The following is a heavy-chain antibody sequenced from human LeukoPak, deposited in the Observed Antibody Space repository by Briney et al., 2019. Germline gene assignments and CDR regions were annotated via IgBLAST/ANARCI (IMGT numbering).Heavy chain of an antibody. CDR3: ATRRIAAGERPFGY. J-gene: IGHJ4*02. V-gene: IGHV5-51*01. CDR2: IYPGDSDT. CDR1: GYYFTNYW. Sequence: GESLKISCKGSGYYFTNYWIGWVRQMPGKGLEWMGIIYPGDSDTRYSPSFQGQVTISADKSISTAYLLWSSLKASDSAMYYCATRRIAAGERPFGYWGQGTLVTVSS. D-gene: IGHD6-13*01.